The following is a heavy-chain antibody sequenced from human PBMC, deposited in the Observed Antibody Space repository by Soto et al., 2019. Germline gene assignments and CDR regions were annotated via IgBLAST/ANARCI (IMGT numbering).Heavy chain of an antibody. D-gene: IGHD3-3*01. V-gene: IGHV3-21*01. J-gene: IGHJ6*02. CDR1: GFTFSSYS. Sequence: PGGSLRLSCAASGFTFSSYSMNWVRQAPGKGLEWVSSISSSSSYIYYADSVKGRFTISRDNAKNSLYLQMNSLRAEDTAVYYCAREGEYDFWSGFEYYYYGMDVWGQGTTVTVSS. CDR2: ISSSSSYI. CDR3: AREGEYDFWSGFEYYYYGMDV.